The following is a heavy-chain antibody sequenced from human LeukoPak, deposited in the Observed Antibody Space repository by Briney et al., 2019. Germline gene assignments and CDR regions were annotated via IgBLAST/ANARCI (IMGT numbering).Heavy chain of an antibody. CDR1: GGSINSYY. CDR3: ARARDDILTGYSGVYFDY. V-gene: IGHV4-59*01. D-gene: IGHD3-9*01. J-gene: IGHJ4*02. CDR2: IYYSGST. Sequence: SETLSLTCTVSGGSINSYYWSWIRPPPGKGLEWIGYIYYSGSTNYNPSLKSRVTISVDTSKNQFSLKLSSVTAADTAVYYCARARDDILTGYSGVYFDYWGQGTLVTVSS.